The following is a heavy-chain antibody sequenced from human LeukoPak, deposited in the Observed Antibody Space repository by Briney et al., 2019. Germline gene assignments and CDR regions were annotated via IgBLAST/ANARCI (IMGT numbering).Heavy chain of an antibody. J-gene: IGHJ4*02. D-gene: IGHD6-19*01. Sequence: GASVKVSCKASGYTFTGYYMHWVRQAPGQGLEWMGWINPNSGGTNYAQKFQGRVTMTRDTSISTAYMELSRLRSDDTAVYYCAREAVHCEQWLVQLIYFDYWGQGTLVAVSS. CDR2: INPNSGGT. CDR1: GYTFTGYY. CDR3: AREAVHCEQWLVQLIYFDY. V-gene: IGHV1-2*02.